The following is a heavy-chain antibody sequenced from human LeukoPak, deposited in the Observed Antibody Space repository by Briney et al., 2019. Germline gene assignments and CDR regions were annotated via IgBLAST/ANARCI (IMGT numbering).Heavy chain of an antibody. D-gene: IGHD6-19*01. CDR2: ISGSGGST. V-gene: IGHV3-23*01. Sequence: GGSLRLSCAASGFTFSSYAMSWVCQAQGKGLEWVSAISGSGGSTYYADSVKGRFTISRDNSKNTLYLQMNSLRAEDTAVYYCAKETEYSSGWYGYFDYWGQGTLVTVSS. J-gene: IGHJ4*02. CDR1: GFTFSSYA. CDR3: AKETEYSSGWYGYFDY.